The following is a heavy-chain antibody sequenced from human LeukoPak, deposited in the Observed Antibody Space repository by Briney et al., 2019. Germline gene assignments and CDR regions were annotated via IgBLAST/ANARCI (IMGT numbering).Heavy chain of an antibody. CDR3: ARVAVIRGLIIYWYFDP. V-gene: IGHV3-53*01. CDR2: IYSDGRT. CDR1: GFNVSRNY. J-gene: IGHJ2*01. Sequence: GGSLRLSCAASGFNVSRNYMSWVRQAPGKGLEWVSVIYSDGRTYYADSVKGRFTISRDNSKNTLYLQMNSLRAEDTAVYYCARVAVIRGLIIYWYFDPWGRGTLVTVSS. D-gene: IGHD3-10*01.